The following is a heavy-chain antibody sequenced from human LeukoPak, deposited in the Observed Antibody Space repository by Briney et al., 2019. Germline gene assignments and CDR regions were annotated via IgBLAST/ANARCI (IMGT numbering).Heavy chain of an antibody. CDR3: AKSTIVGAIYPFDY. V-gene: IGHV3-21*04. Sequence: GGSLRLSCAASGFTFSSYTMHWVRQAPGKGLEWVSCITSSSTYIYYGDSVKGRFTISRDNAKNSLYLQMNSLRAEDTAVYYCAKSTIVGAIYPFDYWGQGTLVTVSS. CDR1: GFTFSSYT. CDR2: ITSSSTYI. J-gene: IGHJ4*02. D-gene: IGHD1-26*01.